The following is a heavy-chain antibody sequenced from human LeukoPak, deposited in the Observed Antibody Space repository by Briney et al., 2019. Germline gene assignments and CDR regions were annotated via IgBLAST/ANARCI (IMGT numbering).Heavy chain of an antibody. D-gene: IGHD5-18*01. V-gene: IGHV4-34*01. Sequence: SETLSLTCAVYGGSFSGYYWSWIRQPPGRGLEWIGGINHSGSTNYNPSLKSRVTISVDTSKNQFSLKLSSVTAADTAVYYCARARFGYSYGYTAFDIWGQGTMVTVSS. J-gene: IGHJ3*02. CDR3: ARARFGYSYGYTAFDI. CDR1: GGSFSGYY. CDR2: INHSGST.